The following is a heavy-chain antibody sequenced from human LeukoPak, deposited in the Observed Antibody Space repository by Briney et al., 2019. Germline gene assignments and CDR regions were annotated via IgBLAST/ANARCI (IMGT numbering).Heavy chain of an antibody. CDR3: ARANSYGSGSYYAAWFDP. V-gene: IGHV4-30-2*01. Sequence: SETLSLTCAVSGGSISSGGYSWSWIRQPPGKGLEWIGYIYHSGSTYYNPSLKSRVTISVDTSKNQFSLKLNSVTAADTAVYYCARANSYGSGSYYAAWFDPWGQGTLVTVSS. CDR2: IYHSGST. D-gene: IGHD3-10*01. J-gene: IGHJ5*02. CDR1: GGSISSGGYS.